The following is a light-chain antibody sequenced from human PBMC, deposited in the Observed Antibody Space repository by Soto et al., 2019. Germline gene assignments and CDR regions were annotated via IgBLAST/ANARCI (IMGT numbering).Light chain of an antibody. Sequence: VITQTPGPPFLSPGGRATLSYTASQSVSSSHLAWYQHKPGQAPRLLIYAASSRATGSPDRFSGGGSGTDFTLTISRLEPEDFAVYYCQQYGYSPITFGQGTRREIK. CDR1: QSVSSSH. CDR3: QQYGYSPIT. V-gene: IGKV3-20*01. CDR2: AAS. J-gene: IGKJ5*01.